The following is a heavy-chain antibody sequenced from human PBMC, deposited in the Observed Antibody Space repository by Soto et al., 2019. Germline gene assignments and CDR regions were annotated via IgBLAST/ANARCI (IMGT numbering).Heavy chain of an antibody. CDR1: GLTFSSYW. Sequence: PGGSLRLSCAASGLTFSSYWMHWVRQAPGKGLVWVSRINSDGSSTNYADSVKGRFTISRDNAKNTLYLQMNSLRAEDTAVYYSALSYTVTTDYWGQGTLVTVSS. V-gene: IGHV3-74*01. CDR2: INSDGSST. D-gene: IGHD4-17*01. CDR3: ALSYTVTTDY. J-gene: IGHJ4*02.